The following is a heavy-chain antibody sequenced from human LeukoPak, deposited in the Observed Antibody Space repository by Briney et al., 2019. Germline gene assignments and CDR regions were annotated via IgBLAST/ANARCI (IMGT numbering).Heavy chain of an antibody. CDR1: GDAITGSTYY. V-gene: IGHV4-39*01. D-gene: IGHD3-22*01. CDR3: ARQYYDRTGYYYFDH. CDR2: MYYSGST. Sequence: SETLSLTCTVSGDAITGSTYYWGWIRQPPGKGLEWIGSMYYSGSTYSNPSLKSRVTIAADTSKNQFPLKLSSVTAADTATYYCARQYYDRTGYYYFDHWTQGTLVTVSS. J-gene: IGHJ4*02.